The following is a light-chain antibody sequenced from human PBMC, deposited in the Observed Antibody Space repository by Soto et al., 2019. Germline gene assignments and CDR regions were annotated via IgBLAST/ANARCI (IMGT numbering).Light chain of an antibody. CDR1: QSISSY. J-gene: IGKJ5*01. CDR2: AAS. Sequence: DIQMTQSPSSLSASVGDRVTSTFRASQSISSYLNWYQQKPGKAPKLLIYAASSLQSGVPSRFSGSGSGTDFTLTISSLQSEDFATYYCQQANRFPITIGQGTRLEIK. V-gene: IGKV1-39*01. CDR3: QQANRFPIT.